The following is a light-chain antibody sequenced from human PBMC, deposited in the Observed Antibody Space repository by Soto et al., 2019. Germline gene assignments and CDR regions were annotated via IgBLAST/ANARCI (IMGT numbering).Light chain of an antibody. V-gene: IGKV1-5*01. CDR3: QQYTQ. CDR1: QSISSW. CDR2: DAS. Sequence: DIQMTQSPSTLSASVGDRFTITCRASQSISSWLAWYQQKPGKAPKLLIYDASSLESGVPSRFSGSGSGTEFTLTISSLQPDDFATYYCQQYTQFGQGTKVDIK. J-gene: IGKJ1*01.